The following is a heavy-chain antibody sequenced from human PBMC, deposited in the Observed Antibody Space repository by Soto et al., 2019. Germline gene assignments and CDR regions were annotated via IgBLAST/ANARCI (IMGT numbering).Heavy chain of an antibody. V-gene: IGHV3-33*01. J-gene: IGHJ4*02. D-gene: IGHD6-19*01. Sequence: GGSLRLSCAASGFTFSSYGMHWVRQAPGKGLERVAVIWYDGSNKYYAESVKGRFTISRDNSKNTLYLQMNNLRAEDTAVYYCARDSHVGSGWQLTADYWGQGTLVTVSS. CDR2: IWYDGSNK. CDR1: GFTFSSYG. CDR3: ARDSHVGSGWQLTADY.